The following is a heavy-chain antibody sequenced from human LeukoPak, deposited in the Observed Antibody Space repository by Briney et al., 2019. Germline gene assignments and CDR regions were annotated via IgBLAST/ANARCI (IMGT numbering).Heavy chain of an antibody. V-gene: IGHV3-9*01. J-gene: IGHJ3*02. CDR1: GFTFDDYA. D-gene: IGHD6-13*01. CDR3: AKARIAGHAFDI. Sequence: PGGSLRLSCAASGFTFDDYAMHWVRQAPGKGLEWVSGISWNSDSTGYADSVKGRFTISRDNAKNSLYLQMNSLRAEDTALYYCAKARIAGHAFDIWGQGTMVTVSS. CDR2: ISWNSDST.